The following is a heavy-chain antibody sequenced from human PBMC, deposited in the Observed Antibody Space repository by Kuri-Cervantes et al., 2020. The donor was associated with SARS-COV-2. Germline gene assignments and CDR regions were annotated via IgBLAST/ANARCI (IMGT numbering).Heavy chain of an antibody. V-gene: IGHV4-59*08. CDR3: ASEYSTTTFRPAGNSYNKYFDY. CDR1: GGSISSYY. Sequence: SETLSLTCTVSGGSISSYYWGWIRQPPGKGLEWIGSIYYSGSTFYSPSLMSRVTISVDTSKNQFSLELTSVTAADTAIYYCASEYSTTTFRPAGNSYNKYFDYWGQGTQVTVSS. D-gene: IGHD2-2*01. J-gene: IGHJ4*02. CDR2: IYYSGST.